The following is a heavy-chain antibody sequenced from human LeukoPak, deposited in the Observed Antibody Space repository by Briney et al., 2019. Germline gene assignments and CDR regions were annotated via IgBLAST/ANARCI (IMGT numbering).Heavy chain of an antibody. Sequence: GGSLRLSCPAAGFTFSSYAMSWVRQAPGKGLEWVSAISGSGGSTYYADSVKGRFPISRANSKNTLYLQMNSLRAEDTAVYYCAKDLRTRYSYGRGNWFDPWGQGTLVTVSS. V-gene: IGHV3-23*01. J-gene: IGHJ5*02. CDR3: AKDLRTRYSYGRGNWFDP. CDR2: ISGSGGST. CDR1: GFTFSSYA. D-gene: IGHD5-18*01.